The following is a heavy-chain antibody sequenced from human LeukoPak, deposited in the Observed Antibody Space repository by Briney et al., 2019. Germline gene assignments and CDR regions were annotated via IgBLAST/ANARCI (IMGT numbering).Heavy chain of an antibody. V-gene: IGHV4-59*01. J-gene: IGHJ3*02. CDR1: GGSISSYY. CDR3: ARYSGSYPHDAFDI. Sequence: PSETLSLTCTVSGGSISSYYWSWIRQPPGKGLEWIGYIYYSGSTSYNPSLKSRVTISVDTSKNHFSLKLSSVTAADTAVYYCARYSGSYPHDAFDIWGQGTMVTVSS. CDR2: IYYSGST. D-gene: IGHD1-26*01.